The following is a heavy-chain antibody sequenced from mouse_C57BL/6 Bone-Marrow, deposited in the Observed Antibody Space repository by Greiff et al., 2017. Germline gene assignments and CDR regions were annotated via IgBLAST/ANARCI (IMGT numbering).Heavy chain of an antibody. D-gene: IGHD1-1*01. CDR1: GYTFTDYA. V-gene: IGHV1-67*01. CDR2: ISTYYGDA. J-gene: IGHJ1*03. Sequence: LEESGPELVRPGVSVKISCKGSGYTFTDYAMHWVKQSHAKSLEWIGVISTYYGDASYNQKFKDKATLTVDTSSSTAYMELARLTAEDSAVYYCSREYYGSSYWYFDVWGTGTTVTVSS. CDR3: SREYYGSSYWYFDV.